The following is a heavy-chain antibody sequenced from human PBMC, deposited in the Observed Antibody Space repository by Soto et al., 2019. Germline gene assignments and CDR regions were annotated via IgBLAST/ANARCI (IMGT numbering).Heavy chain of an antibody. V-gene: IGHV1-8*01. CDR3: ARDRPGIKTYEAFDI. CDR1: GYTFTSYD. CDR2: MSPNTGTI. J-gene: IGHJ3*02. D-gene: IGHD1-20*01. Sequence: ASVKVSCKASGYTFTSYDINWVRQATGQGPEWMGWMSPNTGTIVYAQKFQGRVTMTRNTSTSTAYMTLSSLRSEDTAVYYCARDRPGIKTYEAFDIWGQGTTVTVSS.